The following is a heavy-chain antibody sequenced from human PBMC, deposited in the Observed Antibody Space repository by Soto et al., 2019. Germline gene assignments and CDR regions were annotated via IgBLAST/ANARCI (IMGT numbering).Heavy chain of an antibody. V-gene: IGHV3-30*18. J-gene: IGHJ4*02. D-gene: IGHD6-19*01. CDR1: GFTFSIYA. CDR2: ISYDGTKT. CDR3: AKDRGPLRQWLIDPFAY. Sequence: QVQLVESGGGVVQPGRSLRVSCAASGFTFSIYAMHWVRQAPGTGLEWVAVISYDGTKTYYADSVKGRFTISRDNSKNTVYLQMNSLRDEDTAVYYCAKDRGPLRQWLIDPFAYWGQGTLVTVSP.